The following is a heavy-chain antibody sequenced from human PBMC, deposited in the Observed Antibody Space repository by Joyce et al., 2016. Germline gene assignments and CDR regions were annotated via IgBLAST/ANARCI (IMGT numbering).Heavy chain of an antibody. CDR1: GFTFSNYA. J-gene: IGHJ4*02. D-gene: IGHD3-22*01. CDR2: IGYDGSKK. V-gene: IGHV3-33*01. Sequence: QVQLVESGGGVAQPGRSLRLSCATSGFTFSNYAIHWVRQAPGKGLVWVAVIGYDGSKKFYEDSVKGRFTISRDNSKHTLYLEMNSLRAEDTAVYYCAREESDRSGSHAHNFFDYWGQGTLVTVSS. CDR3: AREESDRSGSHAHNFFDY.